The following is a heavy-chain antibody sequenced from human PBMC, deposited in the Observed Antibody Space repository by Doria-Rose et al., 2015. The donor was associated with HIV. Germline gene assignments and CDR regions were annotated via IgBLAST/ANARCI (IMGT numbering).Heavy chain of an antibody. CDR2: ISSTSAYI. Sequence: VQLVQFGGGLVRPGGSLRLSCATSGFTFSNHRINWVRQAPGKGLEWVSSISSTSAYINYADSVRGRFTISRDNARNSLYLQMDSLRAEDTAIYYRATGVTLDYWGQGTLVTVSS. V-gene: IGHV3-21*01. D-gene: IGHD3-10*01. CDR3: ATGVTLDY. J-gene: IGHJ4*02. CDR1: GFTFSNHR.